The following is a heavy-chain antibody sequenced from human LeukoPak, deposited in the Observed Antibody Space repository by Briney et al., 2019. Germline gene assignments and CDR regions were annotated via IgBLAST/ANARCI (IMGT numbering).Heavy chain of an antibody. CDR3: ARGGSYLSAFDI. CDR2: IKQDGSQK. CDR1: GFTFSNYW. V-gene: IGHV3-7*04. Sequence: GGSLRLSCAASGFTFSNYWMSWVRQAPGKGLEWVANIKQDGSQKYSVDSVKGRFTISRDNAKNSLFLQMNSLRAEDTAVYYCARGGSYLSAFDIWGQGTMVTVSS. J-gene: IGHJ3*02. D-gene: IGHD1-26*01.